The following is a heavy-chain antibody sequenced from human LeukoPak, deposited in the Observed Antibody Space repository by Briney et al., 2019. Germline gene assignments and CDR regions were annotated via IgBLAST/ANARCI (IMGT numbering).Heavy chain of an antibody. V-gene: IGHV4-39*07. Sequence: PSETLSLTCTVSGGSISSSSYYWGWIRQPPGKGLEWIGSIYYSGSTYYNQSLKSRVTISVDTSKNQFSLKLSSVTAADTAVYYCARVFRSSSKFDYWGQGTLVTVSS. CDR2: IYYSGST. D-gene: IGHD6-6*01. CDR3: ARVFRSSSKFDY. CDR1: GGSISSSSYY. J-gene: IGHJ4*02.